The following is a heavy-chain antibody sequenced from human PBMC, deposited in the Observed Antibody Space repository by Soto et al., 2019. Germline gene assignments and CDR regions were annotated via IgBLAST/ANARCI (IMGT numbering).Heavy chain of an antibody. J-gene: IGHJ4*02. D-gene: IGHD3-3*01. CDR3: ARGRAIFGVVGEDY. Sequence: QVQLQESGPGLVKPSETLSLTCTVSGGSISSYYWSWIRQPPGKGLEWIGYIYYSGSTNYNPSLRSRVTISVDTSKNQFSLKLSSVTAADTAVYYCARGRAIFGVVGEDYWGQGTLVTVSS. V-gene: IGHV4-59*01. CDR2: IYYSGST. CDR1: GGSISSYY.